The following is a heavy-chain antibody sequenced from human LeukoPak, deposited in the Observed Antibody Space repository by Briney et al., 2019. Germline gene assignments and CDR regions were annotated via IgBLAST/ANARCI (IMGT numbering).Heavy chain of an antibody. D-gene: IGHD3-22*01. CDR3: ARGYYDSSGYLSHWYFDL. Sequence: SETLSLTCAVSGGSISSGGYSWSWLRQPPGKGLEWIGYIYLSGSTYYNPSLKSRVTISVDRSKNQFSLKLSSVTAADTAVYYCARGYYDSSGYLSHWYFDLWGRGTLVTVSS. CDR2: IYLSGST. V-gene: IGHV4-30-2*01. J-gene: IGHJ2*01. CDR1: GGSISSGGYS.